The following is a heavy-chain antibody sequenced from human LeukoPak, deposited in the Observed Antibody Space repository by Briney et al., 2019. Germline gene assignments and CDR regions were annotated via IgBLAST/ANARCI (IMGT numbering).Heavy chain of an antibody. Sequence: LTGGSLRLSCAASGFTLSSYWMHWVRQAPGKGLVWVSRINSDGSSTSYADSVKGRFTISRDNAKNTLYLQMNSLRAEDTAVYYCARARYSSSWSDYWGQGTLVTVSS. CDR1: GFTLSSYW. CDR2: INSDGSST. D-gene: IGHD6-13*01. J-gene: IGHJ4*02. CDR3: ARARYSSSWSDY. V-gene: IGHV3-74*01.